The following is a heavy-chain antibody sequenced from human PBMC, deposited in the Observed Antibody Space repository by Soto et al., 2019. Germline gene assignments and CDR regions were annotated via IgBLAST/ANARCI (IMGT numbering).Heavy chain of an antibody. Sequence: QVQLVQSGAEVKRPGASVKVSCKASGYSLTDYYMHWVRQAPGQGLEWMGWINPDSGGTKYAQKFQGRVTMTRDPSINTAFIDLSRLTSDDTAVYFCARKVRDYNFDYWGQGTLVTVSP. CDR1: GYSLTDYY. J-gene: IGHJ4*02. CDR3: ARKVRDYNFDY. CDR2: INPDSGGT. D-gene: IGHD4-17*01. V-gene: IGHV1-2*02.